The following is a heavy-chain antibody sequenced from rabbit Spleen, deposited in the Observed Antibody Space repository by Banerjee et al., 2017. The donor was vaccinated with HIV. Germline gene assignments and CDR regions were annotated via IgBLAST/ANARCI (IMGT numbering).Heavy chain of an antibody. J-gene: IGHJ4*01. CDR2: IDTGDGDT. CDR1: GFSFSSIYW. CDR3: VNDPYGLRGGGGVL. Sequence: QQQLEESGGGLVKPGGTLTLTCTASGFSFSSIYWICWVRQAPGKGLEWIACIDTGDGDTDYANWAKGRFTISKTSSTTVTLQMTSLTAADTATYFYVNDPYGLRGGGGVLWGPGTLVTVS. V-gene: IGHV1S45*01. D-gene: IGHD3-1*01.